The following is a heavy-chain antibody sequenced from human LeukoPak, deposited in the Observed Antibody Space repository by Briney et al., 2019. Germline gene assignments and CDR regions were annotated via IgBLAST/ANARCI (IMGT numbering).Heavy chain of an antibody. CDR1: GYTFTGYY. D-gene: IGHD3-10*01. CDR2: INPNSGGT. J-gene: IGHJ4*02. CDR3: ARDRLRYYGSGSYYGY. Sequence: ASVKVSCKASGYTFTGYYMHWVRQAPGQGLEWMGRINPNSGGTNYAQKFQGRVTMTRYTSISTAYMELSRLRSDDTAVYYCARDRLRYYGSGSYYGYWGQGTLVTVSS. V-gene: IGHV1-2*06.